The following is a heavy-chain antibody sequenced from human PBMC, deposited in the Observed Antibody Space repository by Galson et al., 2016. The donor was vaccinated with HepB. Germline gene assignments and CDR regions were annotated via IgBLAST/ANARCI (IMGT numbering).Heavy chain of an antibody. CDR2: ISWDGGST. CDR1: GFTFDDYT. D-gene: IGHD6-13*01. Sequence: SLRLSCAASGFTFDDYTMHWVRQAPGKGLEWVSLISWDGGSTYYADSVKGRFTISRDNSKNSLYLQMNSLRTGDTALYYCAKGEGGGSSWYVPYFDYWGQGTLVTVSS. CDR3: AKGEGGGSSWYVPYFDY. V-gene: IGHV3-43*01. J-gene: IGHJ4*02.